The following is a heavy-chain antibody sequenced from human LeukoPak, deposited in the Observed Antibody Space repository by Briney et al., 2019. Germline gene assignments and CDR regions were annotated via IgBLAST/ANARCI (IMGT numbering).Heavy chain of an antibody. J-gene: IGHJ6*02. CDR2: IYYSGST. CDR1: GGSISSSSYY. V-gene: IGHV4-39*07. CDR3: ARGVLVIAAAGHYYYYGMDV. D-gene: IGHD6-13*01. Sequence: PSETLSLTCTVSGGSISSSSYYWGWIRQPPGKGLEWIGSIYYSGSTYYNPSLKSRVTISVDTSKNQFSLKLSSVTAADTAVYYCARGVLVIAAAGHYYYYGMDVWGQGTTVTVSS.